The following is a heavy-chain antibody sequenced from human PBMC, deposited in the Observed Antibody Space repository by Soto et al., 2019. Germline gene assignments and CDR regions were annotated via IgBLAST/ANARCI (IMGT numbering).Heavy chain of an antibody. CDR3: ARERQLGPSSGRLDF. D-gene: IGHD6-6*01. J-gene: IGHJ4*02. V-gene: IGHV4-31*03. CDR1: GDSIDSGGSY. Sequence: PSETLSLTCNVSGDSIDSGGSYWSWIRQRPGKGLEWIGYIYYTGSSYYNPSLKSRLTLSLDTSNNQFSLQLRSATAADTAVYYCARERQLGPSSGRLDFWGLGTLVTVSS. CDR2: IYYTGSS.